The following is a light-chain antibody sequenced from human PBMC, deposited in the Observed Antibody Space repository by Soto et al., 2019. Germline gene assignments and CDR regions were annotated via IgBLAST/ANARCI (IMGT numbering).Light chain of an antibody. J-gene: IGKJ1*01. CDR3: QQYNNCWT. V-gene: IGKV3-15*01. CDR1: QSVSSN. Sequence: EIVITQSQATMSVAPGERATLSCRARQSVSSNLAWYQQKPCQAPRLIIYGASTRATGIPARFSGSGYGTEFTLTISSLHSEDFAVYYCQQYNNCWTFGQGTKVEIK. CDR2: GAS.